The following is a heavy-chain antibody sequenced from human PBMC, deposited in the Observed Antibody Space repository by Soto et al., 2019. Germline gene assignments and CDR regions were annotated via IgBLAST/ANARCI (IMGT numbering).Heavy chain of an antibody. Sequence: SETLSLTCTVSGGSISSYYWSWIRQPPGKGLEWIGYIYYSGSTNYNPSLKSRVTISVDTSKNQFSLKLSSVTAADTAVYYCARDSPYSSSWYWFDPWGQGTLVTVSP. J-gene: IGHJ5*02. D-gene: IGHD6-13*01. V-gene: IGHV4-59*01. CDR2: IYYSGST. CDR1: GGSISSYY. CDR3: ARDSPYSSSWYWFDP.